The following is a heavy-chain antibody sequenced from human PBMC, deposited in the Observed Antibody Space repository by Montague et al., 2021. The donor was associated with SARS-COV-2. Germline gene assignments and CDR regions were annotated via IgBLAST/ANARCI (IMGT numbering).Heavy chain of an antibody. CDR2: IYYSGST. CDR1: GGSISSSSYY. D-gene: IGHD3-22*01. CDR3: ARHYYDSSGYYSPWYFDL. V-gene: IGHV4-39*01. J-gene: IGHJ2*01. Sequence: SETLSLTCTVSGGSISSSSYYWGWIRQPLGKGLEWIGSIYYSGSTYYNPSLKSRVTISVDTSENQFSLKLSSVTAADTAVYYCARHYYDSSGYYSPWYFDLWGRGTLVTVSS.